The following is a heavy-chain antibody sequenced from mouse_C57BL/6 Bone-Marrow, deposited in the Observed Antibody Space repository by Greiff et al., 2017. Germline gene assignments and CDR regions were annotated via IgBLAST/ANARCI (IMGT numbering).Heavy chain of an antibody. CDR3: AKRDSSGGPYYYAMDY. Sequence: VQLQQSGPGLVAPSQSLSITCTVSGFSLTSYGVDWVRQPPGKGLEWLGVIWGGGSTNYNSALMSRLSISKDNSKSQVFLKMNSLQTDDTAMYYCAKRDSSGGPYYYAMDYWGQGTSVTVSS. V-gene: IGHV2-9*01. D-gene: IGHD6-1*01. CDR1: GFSLTSYG. CDR2: IWGGGST. J-gene: IGHJ4*01.